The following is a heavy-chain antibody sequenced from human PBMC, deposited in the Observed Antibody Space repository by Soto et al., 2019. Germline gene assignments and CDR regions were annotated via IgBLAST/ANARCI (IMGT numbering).Heavy chain of an antibody. D-gene: IGHD1-26*01. CDR2: IKSKTDGGTV. CDR3: TTAERGGSYYSDY. V-gene: IGHV3-15*07. Sequence: EMQLVESGGGLVRPGESLRLSCAASGFTFTSAWINWVRQAPGKGLEWAGRIKSKTDGGTVDYGAPVKGRFTISRDDSKNTAYLQMNSLRNEDTAVYYCTTAERGGSYYSDYWGQGTLVTVSS. J-gene: IGHJ4*02. CDR1: GFTFTSAW.